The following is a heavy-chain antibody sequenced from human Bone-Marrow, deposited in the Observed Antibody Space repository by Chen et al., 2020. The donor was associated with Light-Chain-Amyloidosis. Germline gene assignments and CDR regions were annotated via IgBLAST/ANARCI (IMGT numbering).Heavy chain of an antibody. CDR2: IRFDGSDK. V-gene: IGHV3-30*02. Sequence: MRLVESGGGVVQPGGSLRLPCRDCGLVFTTYGFQWVRQAPGKGLEWVAFIRFDGSDKYYVDSVKGRFTISRDDSKNTVYLQMSRLRVEDTAMYYCAQLYSYGRPFNHWGQGTLVSVSS. D-gene: IGHD5-18*01. J-gene: IGHJ4*02. CDR1: GLVFTTYG. CDR3: AQLYSYGRPFNH.